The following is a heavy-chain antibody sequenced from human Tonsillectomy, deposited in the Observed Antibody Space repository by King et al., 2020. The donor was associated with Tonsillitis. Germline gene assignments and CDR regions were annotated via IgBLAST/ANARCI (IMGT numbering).Heavy chain of an antibody. J-gene: IGHJ5*02. V-gene: IGHV4-59*08. CDR2: IYYRGST. CDR1: GDSISSYF. Sequence: VQLQESGPGLVKPSETLSLTCTVSGDSISSYFWSWIRQPPGKGLEWIGYIYYRGSTNYNPSLKRRVTISEDTSKNQLSLKVTSVTAADTAVYYCARHYCSDSSCYAANLYNWLDPWGQGTLVIVPS. D-gene: IGHD2-15*01. CDR3: ARHYCSDSSCYAANLYNWLDP.